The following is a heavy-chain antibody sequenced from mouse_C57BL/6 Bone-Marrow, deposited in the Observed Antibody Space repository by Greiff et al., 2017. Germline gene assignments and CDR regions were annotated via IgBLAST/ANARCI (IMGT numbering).Heavy chain of an antibody. J-gene: IGHJ3*01. Sequence: VQLQQPGPGLVKPSQSLSLTCSVTGYSITSGYYWNWIRQFPGNKLEWMGYISYDGSNNYNPSLKNRISITRDTSTNQFFLKLNSVTTEDTATYYCARGGYGNYPLAYWGQGTLVTVSA. CDR1: GYSITSGYY. V-gene: IGHV3-6*01. CDR2: ISYDGSN. CDR3: ARGGYGNYPLAY. D-gene: IGHD2-1*01.